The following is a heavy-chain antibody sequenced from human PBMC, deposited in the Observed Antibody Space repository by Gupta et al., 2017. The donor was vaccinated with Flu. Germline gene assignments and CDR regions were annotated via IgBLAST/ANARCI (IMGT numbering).Heavy chain of an antibody. Sequence: QVPLQESGPRLVKPSETLSLTGDVSGYFISNGYYWGWIRQPPGKGLEWIGSIFRSGSTFHNLSLRSRLTISVDTSRNQFSLELTSVSAADTAVYYFAIDPAAGESGLDYWGQGILVTVSS. CDR2: IFRSGST. CDR1: GYFISNGYY. J-gene: IGHJ4*02. V-gene: IGHV4-38-2*02. D-gene: IGHD6-13*01. CDR3: AIDPAAGESGLDY.